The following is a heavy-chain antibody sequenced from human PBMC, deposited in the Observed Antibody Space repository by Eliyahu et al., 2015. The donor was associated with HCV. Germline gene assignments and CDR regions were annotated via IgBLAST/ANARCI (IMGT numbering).Heavy chain of an antibody. J-gene: IGHJ5*02. V-gene: IGHV3-23*01. CDR2: ISGSGGXXXST. Sequence: EVQLLESGGGLVQPGGSLRLSCAASGFTFSSCAMXWVRQAPGKGLEGVSAISGSGGXXXSTYYADSVKGRFTISRDNSKNTLYLQMNSLRAEDTAVYYCAKGCRGSTSCSRRFDPWGQGTLVTVSS. CDR3: AKGCRGSTSCSRRFDP. CDR1: GFTFSSCA. D-gene: IGHD2-2*01.